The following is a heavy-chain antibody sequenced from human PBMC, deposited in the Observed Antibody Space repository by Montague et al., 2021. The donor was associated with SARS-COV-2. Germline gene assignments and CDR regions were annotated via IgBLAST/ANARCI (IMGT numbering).Heavy chain of an antibody. V-gene: IGHV4-39*01. CDR3: ARLASGWWELTRDY. CDR2: IYYSRST. D-gene: IGHD2-15*01. J-gene: IGHJ4*02. Sequence: SETLSLTCTVSGGSISSSSYYWGWIRQPPGKGLEWIGSIYYSRSTYSNPSLKSRVTISVDTSKNQFSLKLSSVTAADTAVYYCARLASGWWELTRDYWGQGTLVTVSS. CDR1: GGSISSSSYY.